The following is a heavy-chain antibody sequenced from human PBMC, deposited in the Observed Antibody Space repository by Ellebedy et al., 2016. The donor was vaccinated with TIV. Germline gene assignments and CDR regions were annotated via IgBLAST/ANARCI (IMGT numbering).Heavy chain of an antibody. D-gene: IGHD5-18*01. CDR1: GYTFTGYY. J-gene: IGHJ4*02. CDR2: INPNSGGT. CDR3: ARSPIGSYGYYFDY. Sequence: AASVKVSCKASGYTFTGYYMHWVRQAPGQGLEWMGWINPNSGGTNYAQKFQGWVTMTRDTSISTAYMELSRLRSDDTAVYYCARSPIGSYGYYFDYWGQGTLVIVSP. V-gene: IGHV1-2*04.